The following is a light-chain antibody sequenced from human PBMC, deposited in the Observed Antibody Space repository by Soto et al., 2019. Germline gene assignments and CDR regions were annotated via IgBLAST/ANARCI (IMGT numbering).Light chain of an antibody. V-gene: IGLV2-14*01. CDR1: SSDVGGYNY. CDR3: SSYTSSSTPDV. Sequence: QSALTQPASVSGSPGQSITISCTGTSSDVGGYNYVSWYQQHPGKAPKLMINDVSNRPSGVSNRFSGSKSGNTASLTISGLQAEDEAYYYCSSYTSSSTPDVFGTGTKLTVL. CDR2: DVS. J-gene: IGLJ1*01.